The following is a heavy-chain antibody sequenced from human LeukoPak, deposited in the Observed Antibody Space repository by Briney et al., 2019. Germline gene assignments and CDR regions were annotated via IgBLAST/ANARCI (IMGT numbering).Heavy chain of an antibody. CDR2: IYSGGST. Sequence: GGSLRLSCAASGFTVSNNYMNWVRQAPGKGLEWDSVIYSGGSTYYADSAKGRFTISRDNSKNTLYLQMNSLRAEDTAVYYCARDYYYDSSGYRIFDYWGQGTLVTVSS. J-gene: IGHJ4*02. V-gene: IGHV3-66*01. D-gene: IGHD3-22*01. CDR1: GFTVSNNY. CDR3: ARDYYYDSSGYRIFDY.